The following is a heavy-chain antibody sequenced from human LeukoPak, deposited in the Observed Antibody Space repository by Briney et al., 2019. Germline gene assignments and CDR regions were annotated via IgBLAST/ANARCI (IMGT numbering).Heavy chain of an antibody. CDR2: INHSGST. CDR1: GGSFSGYY. Sequence: RSSETLSLTCAVYGGSFSGYYWSWIRQPPGKGLEWIGEINHSGSTNYNPSLKSRVTISVDTSKNQFSLKLSSVTAADTAVYYCARLLGPRFDYWGQGTLVTVSS. CDR3: ARLLGPRFDY. J-gene: IGHJ4*02. V-gene: IGHV4-34*01.